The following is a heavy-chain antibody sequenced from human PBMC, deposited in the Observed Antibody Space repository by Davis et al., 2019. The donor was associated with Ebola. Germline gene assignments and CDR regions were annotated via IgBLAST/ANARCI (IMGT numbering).Heavy chain of an antibody. CDR1: GFTFSSYA. V-gene: IGHV3-48*03. D-gene: IGHD1-14*01. CDR2: ISSNGSTI. Sequence: GESLKISCAASGFTFSSYAMHWVRQAPGKGLEWVSYISSNGSTIYYADSVKGRFTISRDNAKNSLYLQMNSLRAEDTAVYYCASAGHYYYYYGMDVWGQGTTVTVSS. J-gene: IGHJ6*02. CDR3: ASAGHYYYYYGMDV.